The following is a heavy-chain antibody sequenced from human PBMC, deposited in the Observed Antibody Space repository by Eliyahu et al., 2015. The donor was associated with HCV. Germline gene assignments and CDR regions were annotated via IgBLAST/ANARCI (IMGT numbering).Heavy chain of an antibody. J-gene: IGHJ5*02. CDR2: IKRDGRST. Sequence: EVQLVESGGDLVQPGGSLRLSCAASGFXFSSYFMHWVRQEPGKGLVWVSTIKRDGRSTWYADSVKGRFSISRDNAKNTLYLQMNSLTAEDTATYYCTRAPGGYDARDNWFDPWGQGTLVTVSS. CDR3: TRAPGGYDARDNWFDP. CDR1: GFXFSSYF. D-gene: IGHD3-16*01. V-gene: IGHV3-74*01.